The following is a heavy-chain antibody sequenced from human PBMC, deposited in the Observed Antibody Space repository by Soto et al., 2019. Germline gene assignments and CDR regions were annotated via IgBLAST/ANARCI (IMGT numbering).Heavy chain of an antibody. D-gene: IGHD6-19*01. Sequence: GSLRLSCAASGFTFSTYAMNWVRQAPGKGLEWVSGISGSGDSTYYADSVKGRFTVSRDNSKNTLYLQMNSLRAEDTAVFYCAKERSSGWSFDYWGQGLMVTVSS. J-gene: IGHJ4*02. V-gene: IGHV3-23*01. CDR1: GFTFSTYA. CDR3: AKERSSGWSFDY. CDR2: ISGSGDST.